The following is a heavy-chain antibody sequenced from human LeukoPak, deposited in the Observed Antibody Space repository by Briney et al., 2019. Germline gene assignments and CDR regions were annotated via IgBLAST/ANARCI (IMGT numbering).Heavy chain of an antibody. CDR2: ISGSGDST. D-gene: IGHD6-6*01. CDR1: GFIFSSYA. V-gene: IGHV3-23*01. J-gene: IGHJ4*02. CDR3: ARVGSSSSLGFDY. Sequence: GGSLRLSCAASGFIFSSYAMSWVRQAPGKGLEWVSVISGSGDSTYYADSVKDRFTVSRDNSKNTLYLQMDSLRAEDTVVYYCARVGSSSSLGFDYWGQGTLVTVSS.